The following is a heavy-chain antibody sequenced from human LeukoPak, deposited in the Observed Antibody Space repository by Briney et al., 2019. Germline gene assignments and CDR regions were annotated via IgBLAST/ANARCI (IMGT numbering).Heavy chain of an antibody. CDR1: GFTFSTYS. CDR2: ISSVSSYI. D-gene: IGHD2-15*01. V-gene: IGHV3-21*01. J-gene: IGHJ6*03. Sequence: GGSLRLSCAASGFTFSTYSMNWVRQAPRKGLEWVSSISSVSSYIYYADSVKGRFTISRDNAKNSLYLQMNSLRAEDTAVYYCARELYCSGGTCSNDYYYYYYMDVWGKGTTVTVSS. CDR3: ARELYCSGGTCSNDYYYYYYMDV.